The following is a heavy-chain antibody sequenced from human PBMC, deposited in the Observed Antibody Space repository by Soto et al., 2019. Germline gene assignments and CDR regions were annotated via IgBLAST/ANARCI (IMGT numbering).Heavy chain of an antibody. J-gene: IGHJ6*02. CDR3: ARDRGVTNYYYNGIDV. D-gene: IGHD2-21*02. CDR1: GDSIGGYY. Sequence: PSETLSLTCTVSGDSIGGYYWGWIRQPPGKGLEWVGYIHYSGSTNYNPSLKSRVTISVDTSKNQFSLKLSSVTPADTAVYYCARDRGVTNYYYNGIDVWGLGTTVTVS. CDR2: IHYSGST. V-gene: IGHV4-59*01.